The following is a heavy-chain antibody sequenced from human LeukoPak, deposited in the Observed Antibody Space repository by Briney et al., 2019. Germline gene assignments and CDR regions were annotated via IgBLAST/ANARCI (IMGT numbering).Heavy chain of an antibody. CDR1: GYIFTGHY. CDR3: ARGLLRELLGLDY. V-gene: IGHV1-2*02. J-gene: IGHJ4*02. CDR2: MNPDSGGT. Sequence: GASVTVSCKTSGYIFTGHYMHWVRQAPGQGPEWMGWMNPDSGGTNYAQNFQGRVTMTRDTSTTTAYMEPSGLTSEDTAVYYCARGLLRELLGLDYWGQGTLVTVSS. D-gene: IGHD3-10*01.